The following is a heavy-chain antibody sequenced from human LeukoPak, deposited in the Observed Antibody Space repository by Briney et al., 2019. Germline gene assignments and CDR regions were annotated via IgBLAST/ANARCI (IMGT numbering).Heavy chain of an antibody. V-gene: IGHV4-4*09. CDR1: GGSISSYY. J-gene: IGHJ4*02. Sequence: SETLSLTCTVSGGSISSYYWSWTRQPPGKGLEWIGYIYTSGSTNYNPSLKSRVTISVDTSKNQFSLKLSSVTAADTAVYYCARHGSGSYWADWGQGTLVTVSS. CDR3: ARHGSGSYWAD. D-gene: IGHD3-10*01. CDR2: IYTSGST.